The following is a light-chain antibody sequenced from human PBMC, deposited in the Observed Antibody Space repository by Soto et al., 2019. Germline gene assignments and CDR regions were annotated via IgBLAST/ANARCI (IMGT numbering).Light chain of an antibody. CDR1: QSLFFSSNNNDY. V-gene: IGKV4-1*01. CDR2: WAS. J-gene: IGKJ1*01. CDR3: QQYYSTLQT. Sequence: DIVMTQSPDSLAVSLGERATINCKSSQSLFFSSNNNDYLAWYQQKPGQPPKLLIYWASTRESGVPDRFSGRGSGTDFTLTISSLQAEDEAVYFCQQYYSTLQTFGQGTKVEIK.